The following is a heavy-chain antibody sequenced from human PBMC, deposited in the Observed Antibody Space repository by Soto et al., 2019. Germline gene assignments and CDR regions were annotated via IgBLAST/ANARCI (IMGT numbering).Heavy chain of an antibody. J-gene: IGHJ3*02. CDR1: GFSLSTSGMC. D-gene: IGHD3-10*01. CDR3: VRVLGGSGSYSAFDI. V-gene: IGHV2-70*11. CDR2: IDCDDDK. Sequence: SGPTLVNPTQTLTLTCTFSGFSLSTSGMCVSWIRQPPGKALEWLARIDCDDDKYYSTSLKTRLTISKDTSKNQVVLTMTNMDPVDTATYYCVRVLGGSGSYSAFDIWGQGTMVTVSS.